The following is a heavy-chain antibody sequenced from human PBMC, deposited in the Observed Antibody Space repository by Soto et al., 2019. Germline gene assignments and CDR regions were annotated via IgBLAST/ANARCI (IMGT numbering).Heavy chain of an antibody. CDR3: ATPGGRDFNAFDV. D-gene: IGHD2-21*02. CDR1: GYTFTRNW. V-gene: IGHV5-51*01. CDR2: IFPIDSDT. J-gene: IGHJ3*01. Sequence: GESLKISCKGSGYTFTRNWIGWVRQMPGKGLEWMGIIFPIDSDTRYSPSSQGQVTISADNSISTAYLQWSSLKASGTAIYYCATPGGRDFNAFDVWGQGTMVTVSS.